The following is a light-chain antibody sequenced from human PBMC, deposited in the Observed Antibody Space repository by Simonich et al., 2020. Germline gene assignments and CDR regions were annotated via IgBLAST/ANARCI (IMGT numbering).Light chain of an antibody. CDR3: GSYEGSSTVV. V-gene: IGLV2-23*01. J-gene: IGLJ2*01. Sequence: QSALTQPASVSGSPGQSITISCTGTSRAVGSYNLVSLYQKHPGKAPKLMIYEGSKRPSGVSNRVSGSKSGNTASLTISVLQAEDEADYYCGSYEGSSTVVFGGGTKLTVL. CDR2: EGS. CDR1: SRAVGSYNL.